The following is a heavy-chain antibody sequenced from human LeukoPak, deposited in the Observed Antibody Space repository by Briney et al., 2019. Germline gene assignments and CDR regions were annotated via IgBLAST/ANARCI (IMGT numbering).Heavy chain of an antibody. CDR3: AKLVAAASQVP. Sequence: GGSLRLSCAASGSTFSSYAMSWVRQAPGKGLEWVSAISGSGGSTYYADSVKGRFTISRDNSKNTLYLQMNSLRAEDTAVYYCAKLVAAASQVPWGQGTLVTVSS. CDR1: GSTFSSYA. D-gene: IGHD6-13*01. CDR2: ISGSGGST. V-gene: IGHV3-23*01. J-gene: IGHJ5*02.